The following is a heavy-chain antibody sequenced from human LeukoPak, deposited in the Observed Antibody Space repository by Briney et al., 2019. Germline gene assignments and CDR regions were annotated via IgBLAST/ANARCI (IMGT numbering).Heavy chain of an antibody. CDR2: IKQDGSEK. D-gene: IGHD3-10*01. CDR3: ARDFRITYYYGSGSYYLDY. J-gene: IGHJ4*02. V-gene: IGHV3-7*01. Sequence: PGGSLRLSCAASGFTFSSYWMSWVRQAPGKGLEWVANIKQDGSEKYYVDSVKGRFTISRDNAKNSLYLQMNSPRAEDTAVYYCARDFRITYYYGSGSYYLDYWGQGTLVTVSS. CDR1: GFTFSSYW.